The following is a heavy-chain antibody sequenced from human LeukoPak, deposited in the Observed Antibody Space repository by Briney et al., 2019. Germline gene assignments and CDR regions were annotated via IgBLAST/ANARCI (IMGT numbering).Heavy chain of an antibody. CDR3: ARCNSESTVTTVGDNWFDP. V-gene: IGHV1-2*02. Sequence: ASVKVSCKASGYTFTGYYMHWVRQAPGQGLEWMGWINPNSGGTNYAQKFQGRVTMTRDTSISTAYMELSRLRSDDTAVYYCARCNSESTVTTVGDNWFDPWGQGTLVTVSS. J-gene: IGHJ5*02. D-gene: IGHD4-17*01. CDR1: GYTFTGYY. CDR2: INPNSGGT.